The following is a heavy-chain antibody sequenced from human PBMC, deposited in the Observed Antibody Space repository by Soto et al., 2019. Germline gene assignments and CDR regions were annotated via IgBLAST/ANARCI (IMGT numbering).Heavy chain of an antibody. V-gene: IGHV1-8*01. D-gene: IGHD3-10*01. CDR2: INPNSGNI. CDR1: GYTFTTYD. J-gene: IGHJ4*02. CDR3: ARGRASGSYYLLDY. Sequence: ASLKVSCKASGYTFTTYDINWVRQATGHGLEWMGWINPNSGNIGYAQRFQGRVTITRDTAIRTAYMEVSSLRSDDTAVYYCARGRASGSYYLLDYWGQGTLVTVSS.